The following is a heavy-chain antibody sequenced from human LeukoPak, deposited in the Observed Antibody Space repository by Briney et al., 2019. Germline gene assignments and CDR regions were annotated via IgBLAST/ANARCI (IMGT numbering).Heavy chain of an antibody. CDR2: IYTSGST. CDR1: GGSISSYY. D-gene: IGHD6-19*01. J-gene: IGHJ5*02. V-gene: IGHV4-4*07. CDR3: ARGVPAAMGGYSSGWYVGNWFDP. Sequence: SETLSLTCTVSGGSISSYYWSWIRQPAGKGLDWIGRIYTSGSTNYNPSLKSRVTMSVDTSKNQFSLKLSSVTAADTAVYYCARGVPAAMGGYSSGWYVGNWFDPWGQGTLVTVSS.